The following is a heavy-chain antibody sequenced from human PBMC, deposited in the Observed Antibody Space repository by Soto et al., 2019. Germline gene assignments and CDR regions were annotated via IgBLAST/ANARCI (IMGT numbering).Heavy chain of an antibody. V-gene: IGHV3-30-3*01. Sequence: QVPLVESGGGVVQPGRSLRLSCAASGFTFSSYAMHWVRQAPGKGLEWVAVISYDGSNKYYADSVKGRFTISRDNSKNTLYLQMNSLRAEDTAVYYCARETIGTTVDWGQGTLVTVSS. D-gene: IGHD1-1*01. CDR2: ISYDGSNK. CDR1: GFTFSSYA. J-gene: IGHJ4*02. CDR3: ARETIGTTVD.